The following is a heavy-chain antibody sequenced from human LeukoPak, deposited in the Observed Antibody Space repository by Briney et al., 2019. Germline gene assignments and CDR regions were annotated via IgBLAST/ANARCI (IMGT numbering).Heavy chain of an antibody. CDR2: IRYDGSNK. CDR1: GFTFSSYG. D-gene: IGHD3-10*01. J-gene: IGHJ4*02. Sequence: GGSLRLSCAASGFTFSSYGMHWVRQAPGKGLEWVAFIRYDGSNKYYADSVKGRFTISRDNSKNTLYLQMNSLRAEDTAVYYCAKDFQSSGRGILDYWGQGTLVTVSS. CDR3: AKDFQSSGRGILDY. V-gene: IGHV3-30*02.